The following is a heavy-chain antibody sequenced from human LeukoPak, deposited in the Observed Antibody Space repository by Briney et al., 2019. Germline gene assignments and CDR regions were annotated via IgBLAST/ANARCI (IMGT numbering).Heavy chain of an antibody. J-gene: IGHJ4*02. CDR1: GYNFSSYD. D-gene: IGHD2-15*01. Sequence: ASVKVSCKTSGYNFSSYDINWVRQATGQGLEWIGCINPNSGNKGYAQKFQGRVAMTRDTSITTAYMESSSLTSEDTAVYFCARCSVGLRKRNDFWGQGTLVTVSS. V-gene: IGHV1-8*01. CDR3: ARCSVGLRKRNDF. CDR2: INPNSGNK.